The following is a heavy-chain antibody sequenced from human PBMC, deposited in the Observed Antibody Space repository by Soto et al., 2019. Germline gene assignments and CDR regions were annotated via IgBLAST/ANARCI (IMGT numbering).Heavy chain of an antibody. Sequence: GGSLRLSCAASGFTFSNYGMHWVRQAPGKGLESVAVISYDGSKKYYGDSVKGRFTISRDNSNNTLYLQMNSLRAEDTAVYYCAKGYYYDSSGHFDYWSQGNLVTVSS. CDR1: GFTFSNYG. V-gene: IGHV3-30*18. D-gene: IGHD3-22*01. J-gene: IGHJ4*02. CDR3: AKGYYYDSSGHFDY. CDR2: ISYDGSKK.